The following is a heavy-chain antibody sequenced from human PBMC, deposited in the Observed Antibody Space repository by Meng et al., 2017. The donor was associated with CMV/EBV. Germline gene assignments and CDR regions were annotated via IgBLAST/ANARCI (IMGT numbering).Heavy chain of an antibody. V-gene: IGHV4-34*01. CDR2: INHSGST. CDR3: ARGSIAARLGLGD. D-gene: IGHD6-6*01. J-gene: IGHJ4*02. CDR1: VGSFSVYS. Sequence: QQHRWGACLFKPCETPSLPCVGFVGSFSVYSWSWIRHPPGKGLEWIGEINHSGSTNYNPSLKSRVTISVDTSKNQFSLKLSSVTAADTAVYYCARGSIAARLGLGDWGQGTLVTVSS.